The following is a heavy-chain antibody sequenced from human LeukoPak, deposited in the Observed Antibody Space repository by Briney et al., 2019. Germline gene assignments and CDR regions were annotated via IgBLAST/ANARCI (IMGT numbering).Heavy chain of an antibody. CDR1: GDSISSYY. Sequence: SETLSLTCTVSGDSISSYYWSWIRQPPGKGLQWIGYIHYSGSTNYNPSLKSRVTISVDTSKNQFSLKLSSVTAADTAVYYCARRQRDYDILTGYSSPYDFDSWGQGTLVTVSS. CDR3: ARRQRDYDILTGYSSPYDFDS. J-gene: IGHJ4*02. CDR2: IHYSGST. V-gene: IGHV4-59*08. D-gene: IGHD3-9*01.